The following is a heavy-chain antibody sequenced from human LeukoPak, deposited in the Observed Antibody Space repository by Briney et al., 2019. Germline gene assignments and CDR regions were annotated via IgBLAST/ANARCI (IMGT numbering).Heavy chain of an antibody. CDR3: AKDQSHHDFWSGYLEEYYFDY. D-gene: IGHD3-3*01. J-gene: IGHJ4*02. V-gene: IGHV3-30*02. Sequence: GGSLRLSCAASGFTFSSYGMHWVRQAPGKGLEWVAFIRYDGSNKYYADSMKARFTISRDNSENTLYLQVNSLRAEDTAVYYCAKDQSHHDFWSGYLEEYYFDYWGQGTLVTVSS. CDR1: GFTFSSYG. CDR2: IRYDGSNK.